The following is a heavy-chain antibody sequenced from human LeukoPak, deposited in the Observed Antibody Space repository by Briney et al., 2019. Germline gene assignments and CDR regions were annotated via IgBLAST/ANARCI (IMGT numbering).Heavy chain of an antibody. CDR2: IYNSGNI. J-gene: IGHJ3*02. V-gene: IGHV4-61*05. CDR3: AKGKGLVRGVDNQLSDAFDI. D-gene: IGHD3-10*01. Sequence: PSETLSLTCTVSGGSISSSSYYWGWIRQPPGKGLEWIGNIYNSGNINNNPSLKSRVTISIDASKNQFSLKLSSVTAADTAVYYCAKGKGLVRGVDNQLSDAFDIWGQGTMVTVSS. CDR1: GGSISSSSYY.